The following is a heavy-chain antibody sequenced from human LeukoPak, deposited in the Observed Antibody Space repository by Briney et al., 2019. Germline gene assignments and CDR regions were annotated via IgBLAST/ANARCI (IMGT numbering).Heavy chain of an antibody. CDR2: ISAYNGNT. Sequence: ASVKVSCKASGYTFSSYGISWVRQAPGQGLEWMAWISAYNGNTNYEQNLQGRVTMTTDTSTNTAYMELRSLRSDDTAVYYCARQSVVTSRCPDDAFDIWGQGTMVTVSS. J-gene: IGHJ3*02. V-gene: IGHV1-18*01. CDR3: ARQSVVTSRCPDDAFDI. CDR1: GYTFSSYG. D-gene: IGHD3-16*02.